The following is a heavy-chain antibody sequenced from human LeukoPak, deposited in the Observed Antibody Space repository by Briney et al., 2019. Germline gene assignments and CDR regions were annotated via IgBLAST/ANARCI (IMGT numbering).Heavy chain of an antibody. J-gene: IGHJ6*03. CDR2: VNHSGST. Sequence: SETLSLTCAVYGGSFSGYYWSWLRQPPGKGLEWIGEVNHSGSTNYNPALKSRVTISVDTSKNQFSLKLSSVTAADTAVYYCARDGTYYDFWSGHYMDVCGKGTTVTVSS. D-gene: IGHD3-3*01. V-gene: IGHV4-34*01. CDR1: GGSFSGYY. CDR3: ARDGTYYDFWSGHYMDV.